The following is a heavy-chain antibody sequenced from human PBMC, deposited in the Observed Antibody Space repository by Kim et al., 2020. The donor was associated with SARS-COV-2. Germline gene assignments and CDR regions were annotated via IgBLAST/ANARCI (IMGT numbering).Heavy chain of an antibody. J-gene: IGHJ4*02. CDR2: INHSGST. D-gene: IGHD6-13*01. CDR1: GGSFSGYY. V-gene: IGHV4-34*01. CDR3: ARGKAIAAAGTYFDY. Sequence: SETLSLTCAVYGGSFSGYYWSWIRQPPGKGLEWIGEINHSGSTNYNPSLKSRVTISVDTSKNQFSLKLSSVTAADTAVYYCARGKAIAAAGTYFDYWGQG.